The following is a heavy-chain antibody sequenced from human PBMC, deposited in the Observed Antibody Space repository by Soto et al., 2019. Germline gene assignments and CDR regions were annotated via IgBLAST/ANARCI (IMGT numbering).Heavy chain of an antibody. CDR1: GFTFSNYA. Sequence: EVQLLESGGGLVQPGGSLRLSRAASGFTFSNYAMTWVRQAPGKGLAWVSVITGSGGGTYFVDSVKGRFTISRDNSKNTVYLQMNSLRAEDTAVYYCAKRPLTAAGFDYWGQGTLVTVSS. J-gene: IGHJ4*02. CDR3: AKRPLTAAGFDY. D-gene: IGHD6-13*01. CDR2: ITGSGGGT. V-gene: IGHV3-23*01.